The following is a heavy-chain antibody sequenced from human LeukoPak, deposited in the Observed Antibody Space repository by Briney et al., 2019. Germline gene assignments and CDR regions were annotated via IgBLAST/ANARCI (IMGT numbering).Heavy chain of an antibody. CDR1: GFTFSSYS. CDR3: ARDDWIAVAGTVDY. J-gene: IGHJ4*02. D-gene: IGHD6-19*01. Sequence: GGSLRLSCAASGFTFSSYSMXWVRXAPGKXLEWVSYISSSSSTIYYAVSVKGRFTIYRDNAKNSLYLQMNGLRDEDTAVYYCARDDWIAVAGTVDYWGQGTLVTVSS. V-gene: IGHV3-48*02. CDR2: ISSSSSTI.